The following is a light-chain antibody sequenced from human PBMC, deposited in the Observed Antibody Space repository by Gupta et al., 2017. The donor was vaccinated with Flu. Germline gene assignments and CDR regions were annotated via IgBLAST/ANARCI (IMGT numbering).Light chain of an antibody. CDR1: QSVSSN. V-gene: IGKV3-15*01. Sequence: GERATLSCRASQSVSSNVAWYQQKPGQTPRLLMYGASTRATGIPARFSGSGSGTEFTLTISSLQSEDFAVYYCHQYNNWPSTFGPGTKVEIK. J-gene: IGKJ3*01. CDR3: HQYNNWPST. CDR2: GAS.